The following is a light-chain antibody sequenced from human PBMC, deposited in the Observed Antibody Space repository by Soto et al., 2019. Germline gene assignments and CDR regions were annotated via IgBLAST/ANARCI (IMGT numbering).Light chain of an antibody. V-gene: IGKV3-20*01. J-gene: IGKJ1*01. CDR1: QIVSSSY. CDR3: QQYGSSSWT. CDR2: GAS. Sequence: EIGLNHSPCTLSLSQGERATLSCRASQIVSSSYLAWYQQKPGQAPRLLIYGASSRATGIPDRFSGSGSGTDFTLTISRLEPEDFAVYYCQQYGSSSWTFGQGTKVDIK.